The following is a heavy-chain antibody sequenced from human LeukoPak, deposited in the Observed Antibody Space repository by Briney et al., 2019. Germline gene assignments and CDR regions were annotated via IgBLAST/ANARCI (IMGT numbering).Heavy chain of an antibody. V-gene: IGHV3-23*01. D-gene: IGHD5-18*01. Sequence: GGSLRLSCAASGFTFSSYAMSWVRQAPGKGLEWVSAISGSGGSTYYADSVKGRFTISRDNSKNTLYLQMNSLRAEDTAVYYCAKDRNEGYSYGSLDYWGQGTLVTVSS. J-gene: IGHJ4*02. CDR3: AKDRNEGYSYGSLDY. CDR1: GFTFSSYA. CDR2: ISGSGGST.